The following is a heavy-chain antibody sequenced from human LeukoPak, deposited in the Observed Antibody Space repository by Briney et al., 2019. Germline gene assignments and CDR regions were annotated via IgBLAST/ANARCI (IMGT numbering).Heavy chain of an antibody. V-gene: IGHV1-46*01. Sequence: ASVKVSCKASGYTFTSYYMHWVRQAPGQGLEWMGIINPSGGSTSYAQKFQGRVTITADESTSTAYMELSSLRSEDTAVYYCARGSTIFGVVEYFDYWGQGTLVTVSS. CDR2: INPSGGST. J-gene: IGHJ4*02. D-gene: IGHD3-3*01. CDR3: ARGSTIFGVVEYFDY. CDR1: GYTFTSYY.